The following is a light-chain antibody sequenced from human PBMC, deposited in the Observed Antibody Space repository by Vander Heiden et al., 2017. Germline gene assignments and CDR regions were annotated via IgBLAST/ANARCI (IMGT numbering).Light chain of an antibody. CDR1: QSVSSN. J-gene: IGKJ2*01. CDR3: QQYNNWLYT. Sequence: ELVMTQSPATLSVSPGARATLSCRASQSVSSNLAWYQQKPGQAPRLLIYGASTRATGIPARFSGSGSGTEFTLTISSLQSEDFAVYYCQQYNNWLYTFGQGTKLEIK. V-gene: IGKV3-15*01. CDR2: GAS.